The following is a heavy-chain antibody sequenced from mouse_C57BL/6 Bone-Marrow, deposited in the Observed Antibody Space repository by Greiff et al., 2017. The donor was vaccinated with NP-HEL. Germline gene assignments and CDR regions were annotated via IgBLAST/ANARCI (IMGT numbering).Heavy chain of an antibody. CDR2: INPNNGGT. V-gene: IGHV1-18*01. J-gene: IGHJ2*01. D-gene: IGHD1-1*01. CDR3: ARATTVVRGDFDY. CDR1: GYTFTDYN. Sequence: VQLQQSGPELVKPGASVKIPCKASGYTFTDYNMDWVKQSHGKSLEWIGDINPNNGGTIYNQKFKGKATLTVDKSSSTAYMELRSLTSEDTAVNYCARATTVVRGDFDYWGQGTTLTVSS.